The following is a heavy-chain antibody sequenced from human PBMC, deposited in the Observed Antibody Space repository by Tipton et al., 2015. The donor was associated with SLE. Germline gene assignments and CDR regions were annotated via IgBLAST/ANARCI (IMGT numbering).Heavy chain of an antibody. V-gene: IGHV3-49*04. D-gene: IGHD6-6*01. CDR2: IRSKAYGGTT. J-gene: IGHJ3*02. CDR3: TRAIAAVRAFDI. Sequence: SLRLSCTASGFTFGDYAMSWVRQAPGKGLEWVGFIRSKAYGGTTEYAASVKGRFTISRDDSKSIAYLQMNSLKTEDTAVYYCTRAIAAVRAFDIWGQGTMVTVSS. CDR1: GFTFGDYA.